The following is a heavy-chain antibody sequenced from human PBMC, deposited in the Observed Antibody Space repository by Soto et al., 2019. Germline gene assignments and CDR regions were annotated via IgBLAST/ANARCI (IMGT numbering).Heavy chain of an antibody. CDR2: ISGSGGST. CDR1: GFTFSGYA. Sequence: GGSLRLSCAASGFTFSGYAMSWVRQAPGKGLEWVSAISGSGGSTYYADSVKGRFTISRDNSKNTLYLQMNSLRAEDTAVYYCAKIGYYDSSAPKDYWGQGTLVTVSS. J-gene: IGHJ4*02. CDR3: AKIGYYDSSAPKDY. D-gene: IGHD3-22*01. V-gene: IGHV3-23*01.